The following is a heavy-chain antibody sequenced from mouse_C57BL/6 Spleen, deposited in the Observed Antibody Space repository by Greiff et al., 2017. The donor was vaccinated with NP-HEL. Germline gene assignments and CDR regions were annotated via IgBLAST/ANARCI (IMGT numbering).Heavy chain of an antibody. J-gene: IGHJ2*01. CDR3: WREPNFYFAY. D-gene: IGHD4-1*01. V-gene: IGHV8-2*01. CDR2: WNNDHY. CDR1: FSLSTSGMGL. Sequence: QVTLKVSGPGILQPSQSLSLACTFSGFSLSTSGMGLSWLRKPSGKALEWLASIWNNDHYYHPSLKSRLTISKETSNYQLFLKLTDVDSADSSTYYSAWREPNFYFAYWGQGTALTVSS.